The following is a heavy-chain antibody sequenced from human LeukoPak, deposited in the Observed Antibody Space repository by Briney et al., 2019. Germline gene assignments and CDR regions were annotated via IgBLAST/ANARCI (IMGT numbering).Heavy chain of an antibody. V-gene: IGHV2-5*02. CDR3: AHTRLYNWNYYFDY. Sequence: SGPTLVKPTQTLTLTCTFSGFSLGTSGVGVGWIRQPPGKALEWLAIIYWDDDKRYSPSLKSRLTITKDTSKNQVVLTMTNMDPVDTATYYCAHTRLYNWNYYFDYWGQGTLVTVSS. CDR1: GFSLGTSGVG. J-gene: IGHJ4*02. D-gene: IGHD1-7*01. CDR2: IYWDDDK.